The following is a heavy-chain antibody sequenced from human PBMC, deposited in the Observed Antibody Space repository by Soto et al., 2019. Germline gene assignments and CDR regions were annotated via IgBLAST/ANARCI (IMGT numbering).Heavy chain of an antibody. CDR2: IYWDDDK. CDR3: AHTLVAGLGYYFDS. J-gene: IGHJ4*02. D-gene: IGHD6-19*01. V-gene: IGHV2-5*02. Sequence: QITLKESGPTLVKPTQTLTLTCTFSGFSLSTTRVGVGWIRQPPGKALEWLALIYWDDDKRYSPFLKSRLTITTHTSNNQVVLTMTHMDPMDTATYFCAHTLVAGLGYYFDSWGQGTLVTVSS. CDR1: GFSLSTTRVG.